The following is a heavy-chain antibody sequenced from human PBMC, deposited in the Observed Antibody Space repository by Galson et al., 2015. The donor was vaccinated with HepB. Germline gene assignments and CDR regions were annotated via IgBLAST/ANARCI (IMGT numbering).Heavy chain of an antibody. CDR2: ISPKSGGR. J-gene: IGHJ3*02. CDR3: TRPQADVFDI. Sequence: SVKVSCKASGYFFIDYYIHWVRQAPGQGLEWMGWISPKSGGRKYAPKFQDRVTLTRDTSTNTAYMKLSRLRSDDTAVYFCTRPQADVFDIWGQGTVVTVSS. V-gene: IGHV1-2*02. CDR1: GYFFIDYY.